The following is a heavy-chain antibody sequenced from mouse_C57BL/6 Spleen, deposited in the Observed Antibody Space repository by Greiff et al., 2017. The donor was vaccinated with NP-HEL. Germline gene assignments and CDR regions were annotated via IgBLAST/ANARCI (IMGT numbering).Heavy chain of an antibody. CDR1: GYTFTSYW. V-gene: IGHV1-59*01. CDR2: IDPSDSYT. Sequence: VQLQQPGAELVRPGTSVKLSCKASGYTFTSYWMHWVKQRPGQGLEWIGVIDPSDSYTNYNQKFKGKATLTVDTSSSTAYMQLSSLTSEDSAVYYGARGLTTRGYYAMDYWGQGTSVTVSS. D-gene: IGHD2-12*01. CDR3: ARGLTTRGYYAMDY. J-gene: IGHJ4*01.